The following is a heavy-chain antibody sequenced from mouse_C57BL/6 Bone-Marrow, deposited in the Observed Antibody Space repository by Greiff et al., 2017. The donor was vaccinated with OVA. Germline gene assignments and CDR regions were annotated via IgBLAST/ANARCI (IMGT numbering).Heavy chain of an antibody. D-gene: IGHD1-1*01. CDR3: AIVNTTVVAKGDY. V-gene: IGHV1-74*01. CDR1: GCTFTSYW. Sequence: VQLQQSGAELVKPGASVKVSCKASGCTFTSYWMHWVKQRPGQGLEWIGRIHPSDSDTNYNQKFKGKATLTVEKTSSTAYMQRSSLRFEDSAVYYCAIVNTTVVAKGDYWGQGTTLTVSS. J-gene: IGHJ2*01. CDR2: IHPSDSDT.